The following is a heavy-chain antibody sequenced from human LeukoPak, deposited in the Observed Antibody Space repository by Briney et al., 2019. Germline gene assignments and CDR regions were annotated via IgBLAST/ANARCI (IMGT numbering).Heavy chain of an antibody. D-gene: IGHD4-17*01. V-gene: IGHV1-69*04. CDR3: AREYGDQGTRNFDY. J-gene: IGHJ4*02. CDR2: IIPILGIA. Sequence: VASVKVSCKASGGTFSSYAISWVRQAPGQGLEWMGRIIPILGIANYAQKFQGRVTITADKSTSTAYMELSSLRSEDTAVYYCAREYGDQGTRNFDYWGQGGLVTVSS. CDR1: GGTFSSYA.